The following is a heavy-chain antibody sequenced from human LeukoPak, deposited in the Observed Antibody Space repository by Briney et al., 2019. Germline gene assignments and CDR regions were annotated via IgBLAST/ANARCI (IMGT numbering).Heavy chain of an antibody. CDR1: GFTFSSYA. D-gene: IGHD6-19*01. Sequence: GGSLRLSCAASGASGFTFSSYAVTWVRQAPGKGLEWVSSVGGSGHSTYYADSVKGRFTISRDNAKNSLYLQMNSLRAEDTAVYYCARDGWSDAFDIWGQGTMVTVSS. V-gene: IGHV3-21*01. CDR2: VGGSGHST. CDR3: ARDGWSDAFDI. J-gene: IGHJ3*02.